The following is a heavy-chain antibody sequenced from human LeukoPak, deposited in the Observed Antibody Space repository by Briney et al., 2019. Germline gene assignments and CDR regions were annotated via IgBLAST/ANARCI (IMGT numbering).Heavy chain of an antibody. CDR2: ISGSGGST. J-gene: IGHJ4*02. CDR1: GFTFSSYG. D-gene: IGHD6-19*01. V-gene: IGHV3-23*01. CDR3: AKDPYSSGWYRFGY. Sequence: GGSLRLSCAGSGFTFSSYGMSWVRQAPGKGLEWVSAISGSGGSTYYADSVKGRFTISRDNSKNTLYLQMNSLRAEDTAVYYCAKDPYSSGWYRFGYWGQGTLVTVSS.